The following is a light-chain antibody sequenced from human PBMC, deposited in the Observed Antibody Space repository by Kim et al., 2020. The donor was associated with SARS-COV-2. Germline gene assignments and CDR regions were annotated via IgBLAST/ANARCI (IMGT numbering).Light chain of an antibody. V-gene: IGKV3-20*01. J-gene: IGKJ5*01. CDR3: QQYQQYAGSPSIT. CDR1: QSVSSSY. Sequence: RATLSCRASQSVSSSYLAWYQHKPGQAPRLLIFGASSRATGVPDRFSGSGSGTDFTLTISRLEPEDFAVYYCQQYQQYAGSPSITFGQGKRLEIK. CDR2: GAS.